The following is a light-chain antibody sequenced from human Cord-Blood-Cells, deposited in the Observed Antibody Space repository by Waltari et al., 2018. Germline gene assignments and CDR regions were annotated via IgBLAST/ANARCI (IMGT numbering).Light chain of an antibody. V-gene: IGLV3-21*03. CDR3: QVWDSSSDHPVV. CDR2: DDS. J-gene: IGLJ2*01. Sequence: SYVLTQPPSVSVAPGKTARITCGGNNIGSKSVHGYQQKPGQAPVLVVYDDSDRPSGIPERFSGSNSGNTAILTISRVEAGDEADYYCQVWDSSSDHPVVFGGGTKLTVL. CDR1: NIGSKS.